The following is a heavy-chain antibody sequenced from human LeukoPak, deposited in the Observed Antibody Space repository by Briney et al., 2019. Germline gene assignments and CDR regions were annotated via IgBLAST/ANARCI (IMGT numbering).Heavy chain of an antibody. CDR1: GFTFSSYA. CDR2: ISGSGGST. V-gene: IGHV3-23*01. D-gene: IGHD3-16*01. J-gene: IGHJ4*02. Sequence: GGSLRLSCAASGFTFSSYAMNWVRQAPGKGLEWVSTISGSGGSTYYADSVKGRSTISRDNSKNTLYLQMNSLRAEDTAVYYCAKSPITFGGVSYFDPWGQGTLVTVSS. CDR3: AKSPITFGGVSYFDP.